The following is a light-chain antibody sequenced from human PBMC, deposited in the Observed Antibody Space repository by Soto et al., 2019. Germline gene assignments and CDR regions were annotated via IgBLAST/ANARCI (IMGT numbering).Light chain of an antibody. CDR2: EVN. V-gene: IGLV2-11*01. CDR3: CSYAGAYSVI. CDR1: GSDVGDSSH. J-gene: IGLJ2*01. Sequence: QSALTQPRSVSGSPGQSVTISCTATGSDVGDSSHVSWYQLHPGKAPKLMIYEVNNRPSGVPDRFSGSKSGSTASLTISGLQAEDEAEYYCCSYAGAYSVILGGGTKLTVL.